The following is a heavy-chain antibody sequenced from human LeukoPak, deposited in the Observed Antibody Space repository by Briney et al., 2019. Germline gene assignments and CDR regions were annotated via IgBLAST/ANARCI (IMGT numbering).Heavy chain of an antibody. Sequence: SETLSLTCTVSGGSISSYYWSWIRQPPGKGLEWIGYIYCSGSTNYNPSLKSRVTISVDTSKNQFSLKLSSVTAADTAVYYCARAPFVDAFDIWGQGTMVTVSS. D-gene: IGHD3-10*01. CDR2: IYCSGST. J-gene: IGHJ3*02. V-gene: IGHV4-59*01. CDR3: ARAPFVDAFDI. CDR1: GGSISSYY.